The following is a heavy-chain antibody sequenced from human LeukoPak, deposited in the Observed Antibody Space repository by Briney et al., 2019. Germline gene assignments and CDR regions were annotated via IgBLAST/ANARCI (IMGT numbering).Heavy chain of an antibody. J-gene: IGHJ4*02. Sequence: PSETLSLTCTVSGGSISSSSYYWGWIRQPPGKGLEWIGSIYYSGSTYYNPSLKSRVTISVDTSKNQFSLKLSSVTAADTAVYYCARVGFSAAGTPNLGYWGQGTLVTVSS. D-gene: IGHD6-13*01. CDR1: GGSISSSSYY. CDR2: IYYSGST. CDR3: ARVGFSAAGTPNLGY. V-gene: IGHV4-39*07.